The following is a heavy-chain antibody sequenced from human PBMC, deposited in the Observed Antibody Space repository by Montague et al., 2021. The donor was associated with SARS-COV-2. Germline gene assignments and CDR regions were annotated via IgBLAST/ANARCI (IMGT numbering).Heavy chain of an antibody. J-gene: IGHJ3*02. CDR2: IYHSGTT. Sequence: SETLSLTCTVSGYSISSGYYWGWIRKFPEKGPEWIGSIYHSGTTYYNPSLKSRVTISVDTSKNQFSLKMYSVTAADTAQFYCARDRTFRDGYLDAFEIWGQGTMVTVSS. D-gene: IGHD5-24*01. CDR1: GYSISSGYY. V-gene: IGHV4-38-2*02. CDR3: ARDRTFRDGYLDAFEI.